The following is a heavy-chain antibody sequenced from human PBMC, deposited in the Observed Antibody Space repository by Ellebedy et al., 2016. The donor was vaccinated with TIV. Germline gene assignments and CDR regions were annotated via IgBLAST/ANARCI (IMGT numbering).Heavy chain of an antibody. CDR2: IVVGSGNT. Sequence: SVKVSXXASGFTFTSSAVQWVRQARGQRLEWIGWIVVGSGNTNYAQKFQERDTITRDMSTSTAYMELSSLRSEDTAVYYCAAEGGTVSANQGYYYYGMDVWGQGTTVTVSS. CDR1: GFTFTSSA. CDR3: AAEGGTVSANQGYYYYGMDV. J-gene: IGHJ6*02. V-gene: IGHV1-58*01. D-gene: IGHD4-17*01.